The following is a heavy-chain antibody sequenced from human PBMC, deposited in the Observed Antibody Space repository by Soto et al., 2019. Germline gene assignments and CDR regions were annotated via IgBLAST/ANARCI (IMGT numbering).Heavy chain of an antibody. CDR1: GYSFSAYY. D-gene: IGHD2-2*01. V-gene: IGHV1-2*02. CDR2: INPISGGT. J-gene: IGHJ6*02. Sequence: ASVKVSCKTSGYSFSAYYVHWVRQAPGQGLEWMGWINPISGGTHYAQKFQGRVTMTRDTSINIAFLEPSRLTSDDTAVYYCAREGFQIVVVPAEHGMDVWGQGTTVTVS. CDR3: AREGFQIVVVPAEHGMDV.